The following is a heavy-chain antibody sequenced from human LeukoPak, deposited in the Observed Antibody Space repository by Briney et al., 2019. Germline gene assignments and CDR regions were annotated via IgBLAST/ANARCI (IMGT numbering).Heavy chain of an antibody. CDR3: ASPQFNFDY. CDR2: IYYSGST. CDR1: GGSISSSSYY. Sequence: SETLSLTCTVSGGSISSSSYYWGWIRQPPGKGLEWIGSIYYSGSTYYNPSLKSRVTISVDTSKNQFSLKLSSVTAADTAVYYCASPQFNFDYWGQGTLVTVSS. D-gene: IGHD5-24*01. J-gene: IGHJ4*02. V-gene: IGHV4-39*07.